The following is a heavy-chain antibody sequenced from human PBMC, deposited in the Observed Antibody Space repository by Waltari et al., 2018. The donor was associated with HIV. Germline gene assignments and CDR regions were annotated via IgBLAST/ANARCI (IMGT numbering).Heavy chain of an antibody. D-gene: IGHD3-3*01. CDR1: GGSISSSKYY. CDR2: VYYKGDT. CDR3: ARDQRGDYNFCSLPNHNYGMDV. J-gene: IGHJ6*02. Sequence: LQLQESGPGLVKPSETLSLTCTVSGGSISSSKYYWTWIRQSPGKGLEWIGNVYYKGDTNYKPSLKRRVAITVDTSKNQFFLTLYSVTAADTATYFCARDQRGDYNFCSLPNHNYGMDVWGQGTTVSVSS. V-gene: IGHV4-39*07.